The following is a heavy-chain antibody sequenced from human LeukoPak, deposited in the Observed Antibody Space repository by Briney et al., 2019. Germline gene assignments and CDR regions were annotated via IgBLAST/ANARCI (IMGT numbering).Heavy chain of an antibody. Sequence: SVKVSCKASGGTFSSYAISWVRQAPGQGLEWMGGIIPIFGTANYAQKFQGRVTITADESTSTAYMELSSLRSEDTAVYYWARGLPRWWLQLVSPYYYGMDVWGQGTTVTVSS. CDR2: IIPIFGTA. CDR3: ARGLPRWWLQLVSPYYYGMDV. D-gene: IGHD5-24*01. J-gene: IGHJ6*02. CDR1: GGTFSSYA. V-gene: IGHV1-69*13.